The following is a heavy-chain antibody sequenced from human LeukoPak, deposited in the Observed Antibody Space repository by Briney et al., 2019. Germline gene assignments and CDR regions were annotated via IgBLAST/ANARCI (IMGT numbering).Heavy chain of an antibody. CDR1: AYTFTFYY. J-gene: IGHJ4*02. V-gene: IGHV1-2*02. Sequence: ASVTVSCKSSAYTFTFYYMHWVRQAPGQGLEWMGWINPNSGGTNYAKKFQGRVTMTRDTSISTAYMELSRLRSDDTAVYYCALTYYDFWSGYRTDLDYWGQGTLVTVSS. CDR3: ALTYYDFWSGYRTDLDY. D-gene: IGHD3-3*01. CDR2: INPNSGGT.